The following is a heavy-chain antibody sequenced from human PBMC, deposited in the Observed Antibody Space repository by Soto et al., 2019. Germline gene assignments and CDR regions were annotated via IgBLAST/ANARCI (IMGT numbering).Heavy chain of an antibody. J-gene: IGHJ5*02. CDR3: ARSPVVPAALWWFDP. V-gene: IGHV1-69*13. Sequence: SVKVSCKASGGTFSSYAISWVRQAPGQGLEWMGGIIPIFGTANYAQKFQGRVTITADESTSTAYMELSSLRSEDTAVYYCARSPVVPAALWWFDPWGQGTLVTVSS. D-gene: IGHD2-2*01. CDR2: IIPIFGTA. CDR1: GGTFSSYA.